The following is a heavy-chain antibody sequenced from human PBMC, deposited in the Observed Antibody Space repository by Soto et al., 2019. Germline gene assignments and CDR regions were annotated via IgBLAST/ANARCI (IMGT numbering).Heavy chain of an antibody. CDR3: ARSGRSNYYYGLDV. CDR2: ISAYNGNT. CDR1: GYTFSNYG. Sequence: QVQLVQSGAEVGKPGASVKVSCQASGYTFSNYGISWVRQAPGQGLEWMAWISAYNGNTNYAQKLQGRVTMTTDTSTSTAYMELRSLRFDDTAVYYCARSGRSNYYYGLDVWGQGTTVTVSS. D-gene: IGHD1-26*01. J-gene: IGHJ6*02. V-gene: IGHV1-18*01.